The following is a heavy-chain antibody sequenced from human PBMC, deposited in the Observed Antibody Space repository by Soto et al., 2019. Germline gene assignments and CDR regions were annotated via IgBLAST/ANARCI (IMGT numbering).Heavy chain of an antibody. V-gene: IGHV3-33*01. CDR2: IWYDGSNK. J-gene: IGHJ3*02. D-gene: IGHD2-21*02. CDR3: ARDLYCGGDCYSLAFDI. Sequence: GGSLRLSCAASGFTFSSYGMHWVRQAPGKWLEWVAVIWYDGSNKYYADSVKGRFTISRDNSKNTLYLQMNSLRAEDTAVYYCARDLYCGGDCYSLAFDIWGQGXMVTV. CDR1: GFTFSSYG.